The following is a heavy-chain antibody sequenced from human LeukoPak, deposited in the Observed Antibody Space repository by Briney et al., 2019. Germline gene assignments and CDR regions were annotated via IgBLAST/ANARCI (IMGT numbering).Heavy chain of an antibody. J-gene: IGHJ4*02. D-gene: IGHD4-23*01. Sequence: PGGSLRLSCAASGFTVSSNYMSWVRQAPGKGLEWVSVIYSGGSTYYADSVKGRFTISRDNSKNTLYLQMNSLRAEDTAVYYCARDIFVAGGNQGYDWGQGTLVTVSS. V-gene: IGHV3-66*01. CDR1: GFTVSSNY. CDR3: ARDIFVAGGNQGYD. CDR2: IYSGGST.